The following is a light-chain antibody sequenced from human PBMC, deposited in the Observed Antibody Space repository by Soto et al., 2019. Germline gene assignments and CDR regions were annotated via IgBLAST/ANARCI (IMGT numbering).Light chain of an antibody. CDR2: GAY. CDR1: QSVNSNY. Sequence: EIVLTQSPGTLSLSPGERATLSCRASQSVNSNYLAWYQQQPGQAPRLLIYGAYNRAAGTPDRFSGSGSGTDFTLTISRLEPEDFAVYYCQPYGRSPLTFGPGTKVEIK. V-gene: IGKV3-20*01. J-gene: IGKJ1*01. CDR3: QPYGRSPLT.